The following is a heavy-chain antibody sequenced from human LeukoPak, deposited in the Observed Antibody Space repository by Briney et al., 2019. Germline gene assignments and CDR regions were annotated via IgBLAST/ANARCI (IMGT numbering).Heavy chain of an antibody. J-gene: IGHJ4*02. V-gene: IGHV1-2*02. D-gene: IGHD3-3*01. CDR3: ARGPITIFGVVITQGPSDY. Sequence: ASVKVSCKASGYTFTGYYMHWVRQAPGQGLEWMGWINPNSGGTNYAQKFQGRVTMTRDTSISTAYMELSRLRSDDTAVYYCARGPITIFGVVITQGPSDYWGQGTLVTVSS. CDR2: INPNSGGT. CDR1: GYTFTGYY.